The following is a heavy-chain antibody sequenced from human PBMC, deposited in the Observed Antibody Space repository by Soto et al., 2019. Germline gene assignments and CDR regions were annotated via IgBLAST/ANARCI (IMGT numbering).Heavy chain of an antibody. V-gene: IGHV3-9*01. Sequence: EVQLVESGGGLVQPGRSLRLSCAASGFTFDDYTMHWVRQAPGKGLEWVSLISWDSRKVDYADSVKGRFSISRDNARRTLYLQMNSLTPEDTAIYYCAKNMDYFAYSVTSPSEHWGRGTLVAVSS. CDR1: GFTFDDYT. CDR2: ISWDSRKV. CDR3: AKNMDYFAYSVTSPSEH. D-gene: IGHD4-4*01. J-gene: IGHJ4*02.